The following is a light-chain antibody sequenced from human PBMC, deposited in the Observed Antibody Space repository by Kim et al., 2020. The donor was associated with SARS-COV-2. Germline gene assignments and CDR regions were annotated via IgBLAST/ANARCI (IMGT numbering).Light chain of an antibody. CDR2: DVS. Sequence: QSITISCTGTSSDVGAFNLVSWYQQHPGKAPKLMIYDVSQRPSGVSDRFSGSKSGNTASLTISGLQAEDEADYYCCSYAGSSTFYVFGTGTKVTVL. CDR3: CSYAGSSTFYV. CDR1: SSDVGAFNL. V-gene: IGLV2-23*02. J-gene: IGLJ1*01.